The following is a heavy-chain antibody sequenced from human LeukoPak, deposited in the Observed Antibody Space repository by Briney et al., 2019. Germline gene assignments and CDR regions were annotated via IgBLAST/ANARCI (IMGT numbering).Heavy chain of an antibody. J-gene: IGHJ4*02. CDR1: GGPISSGSYY. D-gene: IGHD2-15*01. Sequence: PSQTLSLTCTVSGGPISSGSYYWSWIRQPAGKGLEWIVRIYTSGSTNYNPSLQSRVTISVDTSKNQFSLKLSSVTAADTAVYYCARGKVVAADFDYWGQGTLVTVSS. V-gene: IGHV4-61*02. CDR2: IYTSGST. CDR3: ARGKVVAADFDY.